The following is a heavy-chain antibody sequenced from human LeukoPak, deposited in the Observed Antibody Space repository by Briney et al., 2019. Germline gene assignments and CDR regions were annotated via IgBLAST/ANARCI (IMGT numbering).Heavy chain of an antibody. D-gene: IGHD3-10*01. Sequence: PGGSLRLSCAASGFTFSSYEMNWVRQAPGKGLEWVSYISSSGSTIYYADSVKGRFTISRDNAKNSLYLQMNSLRAEDTAVYYCARSSPYGENNRFDPWGQGTLVTVSS. J-gene: IGHJ5*02. V-gene: IGHV3-48*03. CDR3: ARSSPYGENNRFDP. CDR1: GFTFSSYE. CDR2: ISSSGSTI.